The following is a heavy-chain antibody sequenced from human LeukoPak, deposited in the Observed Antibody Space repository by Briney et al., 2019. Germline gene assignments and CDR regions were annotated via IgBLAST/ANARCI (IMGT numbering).Heavy chain of an antibody. D-gene: IGHD3-22*01. CDR3: ARDWYDSSGYYFYYFDY. J-gene: IGHJ4*02. CDR1: GFTFSSYG. V-gene: IGHV3-7*01. Sequence: PGGSLRLSCAASGFTFSSYGMSWVRQAPGKGLEWVANIKQDGSEKYYVDSVKGRFTISRDNAKNSLYLQMNSLRAEDTAVYYCARDWYDSSGYYFYYFDYWGQGTLVTVSS. CDR2: IKQDGSEK.